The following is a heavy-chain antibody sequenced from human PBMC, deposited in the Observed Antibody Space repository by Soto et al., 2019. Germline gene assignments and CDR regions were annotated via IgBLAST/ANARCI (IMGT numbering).Heavy chain of an antibody. V-gene: IGHV3-30*18. CDR1: GFTFNTYG. CDR3: ANGNYPQSE. J-gene: IGHJ4*02. CDR2: ISKDGSNK. Sequence: QVQLVEAGGGVVQPGKSLRLSCAASGFTFNTYGMHWVRQAPGKGPEWVAVISKDGSNKYYADSVKGRFTISRDTSKNTLYLKRNSLRAEEAAVYSCANGNYPQSEWGQGTLVTVSS. D-gene: IGHD1-7*01.